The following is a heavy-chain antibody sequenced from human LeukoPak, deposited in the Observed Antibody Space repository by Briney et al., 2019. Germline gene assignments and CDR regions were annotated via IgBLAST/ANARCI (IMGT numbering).Heavy chain of an antibody. Sequence: GESLKISCAASGFTVSSNYMSWVRQAPGKGLVWVSVIYSGGSTDYRDSVKGRFTISRDNSKNTLYLQMDSLRAEDTAVYYCARVYNWNDGWFDYWGQGTLVTVSS. J-gene: IGHJ4*02. CDR1: GFTVSSNY. CDR3: ARVYNWNDGWFDY. D-gene: IGHD1-20*01. V-gene: IGHV3-53*01. CDR2: IYSGGST.